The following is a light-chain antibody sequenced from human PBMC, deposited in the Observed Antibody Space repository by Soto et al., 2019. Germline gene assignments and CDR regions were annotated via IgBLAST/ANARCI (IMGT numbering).Light chain of an antibody. CDR2: IND. CDR1: TSNSGAGYD. Sequence: QSVLTQPPSVSGAPGQRITISCTGSTSNSGAGYDVHWYQHLPGTAPKLLIYINDQRPSGVPDRFSGSKSGTSASLAISGLQSEDEADYYCAAWDDSLNGVVFGGGTKVTVL. V-gene: IGLV1-40*01. J-gene: IGLJ2*01. CDR3: AAWDDSLNGVV.